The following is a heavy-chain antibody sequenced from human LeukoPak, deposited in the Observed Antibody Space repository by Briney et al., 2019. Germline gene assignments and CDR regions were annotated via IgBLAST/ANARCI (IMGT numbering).Heavy chain of an antibody. V-gene: IGHV3-74*01. D-gene: IGHD7-27*01. CDR3: ARGINWGSGDWFDP. J-gene: IGHJ5*02. Sequence: QPGGSLRLSCAASEFTFSSYWMHWVRQAPGKGLVWVSRINSDGSSTSYADSVKGRFTISRDNAKNTLYLQMNSLGAEDTAVYYCARGINWGSGDWFDPWGQGTLVTVSS. CDR1: EFTFSSYW. CDR2: INSDGSST.